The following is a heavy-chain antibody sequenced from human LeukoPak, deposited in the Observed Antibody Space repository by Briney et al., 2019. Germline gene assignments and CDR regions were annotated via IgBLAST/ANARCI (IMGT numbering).Heavy chain of an antibody. J-gene: IGHJ3*02. D-gene: IGHD4-17*01. CDR2: INAGNGNT. CDR3: ARVKTTARPHDAFDI. V-gene: IGHV1-3*01. CDR1: GYTFTSYA. Sequence: ASVTVSCTASGYTFTSYAMHWVRQAPGQRLEWMGWINAGNGNTKYSQKFQGRVTITRDTSASTAYMELSSLRSEDTAVYYCARVKTTARPHDAFDIWGQGTMVTVSS.